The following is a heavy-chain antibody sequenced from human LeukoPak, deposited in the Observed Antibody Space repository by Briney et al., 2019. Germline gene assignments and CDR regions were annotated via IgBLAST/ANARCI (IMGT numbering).Heavy chain of an antibody. CDR2: ISYDGSYK. CDR3: AELGITMIGGV. D-gene: IGHD3-10*02. J-gene: IGHJ6*04. V-gene: IGHV3-30*18. CDR1: GFTFSNYG. Sequence: GGSLRLSCAASGFTFSNYGMHWVRQAPGKGLEWVAFISYDGSYKYYTDSVKGRFTISRDNSKNTLYLQMNSLRAEDTAVYYCAELGITMIGGVWGKGTTVTISS.